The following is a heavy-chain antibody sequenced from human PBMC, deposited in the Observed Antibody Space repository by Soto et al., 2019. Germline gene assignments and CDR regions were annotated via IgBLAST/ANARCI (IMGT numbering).Heavy chain of an antibody. CDR1: GGSISSYY. CDR3: ARVNWNLGYYGMDV. Sequence: SETLSLTCTVSGGSISSYYWSWIRQPAGKGLEWIGRIYTSGSTNYNPSLKSRVTMSVDTSKNQFSLKLSSVTPEDTAVYYCARVNWNLGYYGMDVWGQGTTVTVSS. V-gene: IGHV4-4*07. D-gene: IGHD1-7*01. J-gene: IGHJ6*02. CDR2: IYTSGST.